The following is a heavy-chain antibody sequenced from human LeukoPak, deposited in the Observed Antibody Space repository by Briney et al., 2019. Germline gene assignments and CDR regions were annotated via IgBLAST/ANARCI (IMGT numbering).Heavy chain of an antibody. Sequence: GGSLRLSCAASGFTFSNYGMHWVRQAPGKGLEWVAVISYDGSNKYYADSVKGRFTISRDNPKHTLFLQMNSLRAEDTAVYYCAKGELLGYCSSTSCTDTYFDYWGQGTLVTVSS. CDR3: AKGELLGYCSSTSCTDTYFDY. D-gene: IGHD2-2*01. J-gene: IGHJ4*02. CDR2: ISYDGSNK. CDR1: GFTFSNYG. V-gene: IGHV3-30*18.